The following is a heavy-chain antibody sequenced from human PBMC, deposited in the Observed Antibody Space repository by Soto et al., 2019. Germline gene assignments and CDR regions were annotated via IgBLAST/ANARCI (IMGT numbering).Heavy chain of an antibody. Sequence: PSETLSLTCTVSGDSIGSSSYYWVWIRQPPGKGLEWIGSFYYSGSTYYNPSLKSRVTISVDTSKNQFSLNLTPVTAADTAVYYCARQQGGNWYVDYWGQGTLVTVS. D-gene: IGHD1-1*01. CDR3: ARQQGGNWYVDY. CDR2: FYYSGST. V-gene: IGHV4-39*01. CDR1: GDSIGSSSYY. J-gene: IGHJ4*02.